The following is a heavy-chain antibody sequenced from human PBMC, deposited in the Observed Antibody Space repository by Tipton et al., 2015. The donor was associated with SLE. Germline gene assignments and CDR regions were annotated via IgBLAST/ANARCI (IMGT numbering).Heavy chain of an antibody. V-gene: IGHV3-9*01. J-gene: IGHJ6*02. CDR1: GLTFEDYA. CDR3: AKGYCNGGSCYSPDYYYYYDMDV. Sequence: SLRLSCAASGLTFEDYAMHWVRQAPGKGLEWVSGITWNSGTIGYADSVKGRFTISRDNAKNSLYLQMNSLRTEDTALYYCAKGYCNGGSCYSPDYYYYYDMDVWGQGTTVTVSS. D-gene: IGHD2-15*01. CDR2: ITWNSGTI.